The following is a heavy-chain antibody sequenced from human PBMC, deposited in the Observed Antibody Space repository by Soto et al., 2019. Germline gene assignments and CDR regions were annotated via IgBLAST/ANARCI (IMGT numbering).Heavy chain of an antibody. CDR1: GYSINSGGYF. CDR3: ARDPHHYENLDYLDY. D-gene: IGHD3-22*01. Sequence: PSETLSLTCAVSGYSINSGGYFWGWIRQPPGKGLEWIGSVFHSGTTYSNPSLRSRITISVDTSKNQFSLDLRSVTVADTAVYYCARDPHHYENLDYLDYWGHGTLVTVSS. J-gene: IGHJ4*01. V-gene: IGHV4-38-2*02. CDR2: VFHSGTT.